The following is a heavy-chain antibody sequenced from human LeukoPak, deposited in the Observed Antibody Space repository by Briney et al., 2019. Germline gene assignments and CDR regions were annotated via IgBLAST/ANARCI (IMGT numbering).Heavy chain of an antibody. CDR3: ARGDYGDISFDY. J-gene: IGHJ4*02. CDR2: IYHSGST. D-gene: IGHD4-17*01. V-gene: IGHV4-30-2*01. CDR1: GGSISSGGYY. Sequence: TLSLTCTVSGGSISSGGYYWSWIRQPPGKGLEWIGYIYHSGSTYYNPSLKSRVTISVDRSKDQFSLKLSSVTAADTAVYYCARGDYGDISFDYWGQGTLVTVSS.